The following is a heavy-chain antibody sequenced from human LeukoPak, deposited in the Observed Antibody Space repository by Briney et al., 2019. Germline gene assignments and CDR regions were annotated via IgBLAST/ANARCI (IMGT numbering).Heavy chain of an antibody. CDR3: ARWTKELTTVTTGAFDI. D-gene: IGHD4-17*01. CDR2: IYDSGST. V-gene: IGHV4-39*01. CDR1: GGSISSSNYY. J-gene: IGHJ3*02. Sequence: SETLSLTCTVSGGSISSSNYYWGWIRQPPGEGREWIVSIYDSGSTYYNPTLKSRVTISVDTSKNQFSLKLSSVTAADTAVYYCARWTKELTTVTTGAFDIWGQGTMVTVSS.